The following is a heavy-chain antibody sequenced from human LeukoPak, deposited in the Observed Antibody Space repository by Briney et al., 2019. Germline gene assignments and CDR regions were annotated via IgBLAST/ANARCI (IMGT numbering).Heavy chain of an antibody. CDR3: ARETYYDSSGYNDY. D-gene: IGHD3-22*01. V-gene: IGHV3-30-3*01. CDR2: ISYDGSNK. Sequence: GRSLRLSCAASGFTFSSYAMHWVRQAPGKGLEWVAVISYDGSNKYYADSVKGRFTISRDNSKNTLYLQMSSLRAEDTAVYYCARETYYDSSGYNDYWGQGTLVTVSS. CDR1: GFTFSSYA. J-gene: IGHJ4*02.